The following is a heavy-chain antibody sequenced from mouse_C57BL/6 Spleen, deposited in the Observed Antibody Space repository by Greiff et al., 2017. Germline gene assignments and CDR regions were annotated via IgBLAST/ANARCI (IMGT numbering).Heavy chain of an antibody. V-gene: IGHV1-26*01. CDR2: INPNNGGT. D-gene: IGHD2-1*01. J-gene: IGHJ1*03. CDR1: GYTFTDYY. CDR3: ARSRDGNYGYFDV. Sequence: EVQLQQSGPELVKPGASVKISCKASGYTFTDYYMNWVKQSHGKSLEWIGDINPNNGGTSYNQKFKGKATLTVDKSSSTAYMELRSLTSEDSAVYYCARSRDGNYGYFDVWGTGTTVTVSS.